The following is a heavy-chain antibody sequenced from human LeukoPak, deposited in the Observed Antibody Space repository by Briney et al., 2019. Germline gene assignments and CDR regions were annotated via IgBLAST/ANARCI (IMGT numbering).Heavy chain of an antibody. CDR2: IYHSGRT. J-gene: IGHJ4*02. D-gene: IGHD3-10*01. Sequence: SGTLSLTCAVSGGSISSSNWWSWVRRPPGKGLEWIGEIYHSGRTNYNPSLKSRVTISVDKSKNKFSLNLTAVTAADTAVYYCVRYGSGTYSTPCNYWGQGTLVTVSS. CDR1: GGSISSSNW. V-gene: IGHV4-4*02. CDR3: VRYGSGTYSTPCNY.